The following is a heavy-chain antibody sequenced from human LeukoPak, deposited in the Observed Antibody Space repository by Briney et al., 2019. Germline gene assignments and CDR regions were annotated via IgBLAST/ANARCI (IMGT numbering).Heavy chain of an antibody. CDR2: INSDGSST. V-gene: IGHV3-74*01. J-gene: IGHJ5*02. D-gene: IGHD5-12*01. Sequence: GGSLRLSCAASGFTFSSYWMHWVRQAPGKGLVWVSRINSDGSSTNYADSVEGRFTISRDNAKNTLYLQMNSLRAEDTALYFCARASSHSGYEDNWFAPWGQGTLVTVSS. CDR1: GFTFSSYW. CDR3: ARASSHSGYEDNWFAP.